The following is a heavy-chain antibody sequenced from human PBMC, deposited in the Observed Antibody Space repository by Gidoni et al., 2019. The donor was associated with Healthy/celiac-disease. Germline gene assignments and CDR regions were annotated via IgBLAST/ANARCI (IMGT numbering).Heavy chain of an antibody. CDR3: VKGSTGYSSSWYSGYFDY. J-gene: IGHJ4*02. CDR1: GSRLSSYA. CDR2: ISGRGGRT. Sequence: EVQLLESGGGLVQPGGSLRLSCAASGSRLSSYAVGWVRPAPGKGLEWGSAISGRGGRTYYADAVKGRFTISRDNSKNTLYLQMNSLRAEDTAVYYCVKGSTGYSSSWYSGYFDYWGQGTLVTVSS. D-gene: IGHD6-13*01. V-gene: IGHV3-23*01.